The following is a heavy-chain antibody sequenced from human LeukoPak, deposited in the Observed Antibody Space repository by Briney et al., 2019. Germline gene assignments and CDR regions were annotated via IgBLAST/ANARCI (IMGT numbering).Heavy chain of an antibody. CDR3: AKDHLSSRELPALALFDY. D-gene: IGHD1-26*01. Sequence: PGGSLRLSCAASGFTFSSYAMSWVRQAPGKGLEWVSAISGSGGSTYYADSVKGRFTISRDNSKNTLYLQMNSLRAEDTAVYYCAKDHLSSRELPALALFDYWGQGTLVTVSS. J-gene: IGHJ4*02. CDR1: GFTFSSYA. CDR2: ISGSGGST. V-gene: IGHV3-23*01.